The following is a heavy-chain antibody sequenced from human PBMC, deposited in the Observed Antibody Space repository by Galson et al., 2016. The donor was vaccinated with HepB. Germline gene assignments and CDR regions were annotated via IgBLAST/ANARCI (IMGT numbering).Heavy chain of an antibody. CDR2: IDWPDEN. D-gene: IGHD4-17*01. J-gene: IGHJ4*02. V-gene: IGHV2-70*01. CDR1: GFSLRTSGMC. Sequence: PALVKPTQTLTLTCTFSGFSLRTSGMCVSWIRQPPGKALEWLALIDWPDENYYTTSLKTRLTISKHTSNSQVVLTMTNMDPVDTATSYCARLTPVTTYHSFDYWGQGALVTVSS. CDR3: ARLTPVTTYHSFDY.